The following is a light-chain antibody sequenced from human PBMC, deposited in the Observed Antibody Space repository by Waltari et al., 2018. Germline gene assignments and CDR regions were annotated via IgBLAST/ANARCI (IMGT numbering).Light chain of an antibody. CDR2: YKSGSDK. CDR3: MIWHNSARV. J-gene: IGLJ2*01. Sequence: QALLTQPSSLSASPGASASLTCTLRSGISVGTNRIYWYQQTPWGPPQYLLRYKSGSDKQQGSGVPSRFSGATDASANAGILLISGLQSEDEADYYCMIWHNSARVFGGGTKLTVL. V-gene: IGLV5-45*03. CDR1: SGISVGTNR.